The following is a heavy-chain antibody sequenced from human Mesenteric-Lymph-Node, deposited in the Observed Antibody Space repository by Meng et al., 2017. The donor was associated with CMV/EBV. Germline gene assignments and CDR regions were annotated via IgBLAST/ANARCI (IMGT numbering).Heavy chain of an antibody. V-gene: IGHV3-30*18. CDR1: GCTFGSYG. Sequence: LSCAASGCTFGSYGMHGVRQAPGNGLEWVAFISYDGSNNYYADSVKGRFTIARDNSKNTLYLQMNSLRAEDTAVYYFAKDSSTGFDYWGQGTLVTVSS. CDR2: ISYDGSNN. J-gene: IGHJ4*02. CDR3: AKDSSTGFDY. D-gene: IGHD2-15*01.